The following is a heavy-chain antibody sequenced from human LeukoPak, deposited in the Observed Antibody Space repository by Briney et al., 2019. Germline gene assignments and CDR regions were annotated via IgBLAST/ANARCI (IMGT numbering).Heavy chain of an antibody. CDR1: GYTFTGYY. CDR3: ARAAYYDFWSGISGYYGMDV. CDR2: INPNSGGT. V-gene: IGHV1-2*02. J-gene: IGHJ6*02. D-gene: IGHD3-3*01. Sequence: GASVKVSCKASGYTFTGYYMHWVRQAPGQGLEWMGWINPNSGGTNYAQKFQGRVTMTRDTSISTAYMELSRLRSDDTAVYYCARAAYYDFWSGISGYYGMDVWGQGTTVTVSS.